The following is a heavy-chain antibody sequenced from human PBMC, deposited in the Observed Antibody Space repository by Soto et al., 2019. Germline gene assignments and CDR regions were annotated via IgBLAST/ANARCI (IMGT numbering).Heavy chain of an antibody. CDR3: ARDRQEDIVVVPAASHKSADRYGMDV. V-gene: IGHV3-33*01. D-gene: IGHD2-2*01. Sequence: QVQLVESGGGVVQPGRSLRLSCAASGFTFSSYGMQWVRQAPGKGLEWVAVIWYDGSNKYYADSVKGRFTISRDNSKNTLYLQMNSLRAEDTAVYYCARDRQEDIVVVPAASHKSADRYGMDVWGQGTTVTVSS. CDR2: IWYDGSNK. CDR1: GFTFSSYG. J-gene: IGHJ6*02.